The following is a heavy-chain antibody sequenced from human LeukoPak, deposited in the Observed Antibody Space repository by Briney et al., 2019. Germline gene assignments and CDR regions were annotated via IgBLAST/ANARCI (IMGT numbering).Heavy chain of an antibody. CDR3: ARDGVVGSRYNHYYHMDV. CDR1: GFTFSRST. V-gene: IGHV3-30*04. J-gene: IGHJ6*03. D-gene: IGHD2-21*01. Sequence: GGSLRLSCAASGFTFSRSTMHWVRQVPGKGLEWVALMTYDGSRITYADSVKGRFTISRDNVRNTLQLEMSSLRTDDTAVYYRARDGVVGSRYNHYYHMDVWGKGSTVTVS. CDR2: MTYDGSRI.